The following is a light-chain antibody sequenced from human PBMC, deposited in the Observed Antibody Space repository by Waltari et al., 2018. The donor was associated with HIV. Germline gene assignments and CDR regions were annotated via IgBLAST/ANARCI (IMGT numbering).Light chain of an antibody. Sequence: DIEMTQSPATLSVSPGERVTLSCRANQRVTTNLAWYQQKPGQAPRLLIYGTSTRATGCPGRFSGSGSGTEFTLTISSLQSEDFAVYYRQQYNTWPQTFGQGTRVEI. CDR3: QQYNTWPQT. CDR1: QRVTTN. J-gene: IGKJ1*01. V-gene: IGKV3-15*01. CDR2: GTS.